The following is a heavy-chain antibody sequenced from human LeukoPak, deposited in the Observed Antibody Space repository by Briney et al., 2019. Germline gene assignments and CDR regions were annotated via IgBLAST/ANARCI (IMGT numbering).Heavy chain of an antibody. V-gene: IGHV3-33*01. CDR3: ASYSSGLDY. J-gene: IGHJ4*02. D-gene: IGHD6-19*01. CDR1: GFTFSSYG. Sequence: GGSLRLSCAASGFTFSSYGMHWVRQAPGKGLEWVAVIWYDGSNKYYADSVKGRFTISRDNSKNTLYLQMNSLRAEDTALYYCASYSSGLDYWGQGTLVTVSS. CDR2: IWYDGSNK.